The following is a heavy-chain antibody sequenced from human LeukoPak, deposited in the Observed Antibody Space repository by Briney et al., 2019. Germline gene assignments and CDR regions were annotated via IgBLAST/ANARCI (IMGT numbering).Heavy chain of an antibody. D-gene: IGHD3-22*01. CDR3: ARDLRYDSSGYPYY. CDR1: GFTFSSYA. J-gene: IGHJ4*02. Sequence: GRSLRLSCAASGFTFSSYAMHWVRQAPGKGLEWVSSISSSSSYIYYADSVKGRFTISRDNAKNSLYLQMNSLRAEDTAVYYCARDLRYDSSGYPYYWGQGTLVTVSS. CDR2: ISSSSSYI. V-gene: IGHV3-21*01.